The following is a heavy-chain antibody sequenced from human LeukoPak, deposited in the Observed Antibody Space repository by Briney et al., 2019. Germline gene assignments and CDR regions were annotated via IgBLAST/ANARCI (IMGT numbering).Heavy chain of an antibody. CDR2: INPNSGGT. Sequence: GASVKVSCKASGYTFTGYYMHWVRQAPGQGLEWMGRINPNSGGTNYAQKFQGRVTMTRDTSISTAYMELSRLRSDDTAVYYCARVGRYYASSGYYNYWGQGTLVTVSS. CDR3: ARVGRYYASSGYYNY. CDR1: GYTFTGYY. J-gene: IGHJ4*02. D-gene: IGHD3-22*01. V-gene: IGHV1-2*06.